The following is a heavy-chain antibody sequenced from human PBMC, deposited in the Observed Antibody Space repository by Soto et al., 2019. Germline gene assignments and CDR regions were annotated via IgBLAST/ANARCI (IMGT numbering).Heavy chain of an antibody. Sequence: QVQLVQSGAEVKKPGSSVKVSCKASGGTFSSYAISWVRQAPGQGLEWMGGIIPIFGTANYAQKFQGRVTITADESTSTAYVELSSLRSEDTAVYYCARDLDYYDSSGYPGPGYWGQGTLVTVSS. V-gene: IGHV1-69*01. J-gene: IGHJ4*02. D-gene: IGHD3-22*01. CDR1: GGTFSSYA. CDR2: IIPIFGTA. CDR3: ARDLDYYDSSGYPGPGY.